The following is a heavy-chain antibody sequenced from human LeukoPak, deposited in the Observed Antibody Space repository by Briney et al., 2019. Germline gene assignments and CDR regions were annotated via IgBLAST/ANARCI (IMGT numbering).Heavy chain of an antibody. V-gene: IGHV3-30*04. J-gene: IGHJ6*03. CDR1: GFTFTSFP. CDR3: ARVGGYYYYMDV. CDR2: ISYDGENK. Sequence: PGGSLRLSCAASGFTFTSFPMYWVRQAPGKGLEWVGKISYDGENKDYADVVRGRFTISRDNAKNSLYLQMNSLRAEDTAVYYCARVGGYYYYMDVWGKGTTVTVSS. D-gene: IGHD3-16*01.